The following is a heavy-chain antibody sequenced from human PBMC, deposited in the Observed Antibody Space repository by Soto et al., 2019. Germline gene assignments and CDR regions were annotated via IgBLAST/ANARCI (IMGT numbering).Heavy chain of an antibody. CDR3: ARPPGYISDWYYFDL. J-gene: IGHJ4*02. CDR2: ISPKSGGT. D-gene: IGHD3-9*01. CDR1: GYSFIDYY. V-gene: IGHV1-2*02. Sequence: ASVKVSCKASGYSFIDYYIDWVRQAPGQGFEWMGRISPKSGGTNYAQKFEGRVTMTWDTSLNTAYMELSSLISDDTAVYYCARPPGYISDWYYFDLWGQGTLVTVSS.